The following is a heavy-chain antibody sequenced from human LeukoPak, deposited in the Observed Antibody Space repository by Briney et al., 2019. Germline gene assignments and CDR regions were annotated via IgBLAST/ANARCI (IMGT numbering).Heavy chain of an antibody. Sequence: SVKVSCKASGGTFSSYAIRWVRQAPGQGLEWMGRIIPILGIANYAQKFQGRVTITADKSTSTAYMELSSLRSEDTAVYYCATLIAVAGTGDYWGQGTLVTVSS. CDR2: IIPILGIA. CDR1: GGTFSSYA. D-gene: IGHD6-19*01. CDR3: ATLIAVAGTGDY. V-gene: IGHV1-69*04. J-gene: IGHJ4*02.